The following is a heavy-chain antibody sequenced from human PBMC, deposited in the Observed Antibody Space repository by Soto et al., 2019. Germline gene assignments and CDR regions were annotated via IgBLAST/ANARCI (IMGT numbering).Heavy chain of an antibody. V-gene: IGHV3-49*04. J-gene: IGHJ4*02. CDR2: IRSKAYGGTT. Sequence: GGSLRLSCTASGFTFGDYAMSWVRQAPGKGLEWVGFIRSKAYGGTTEYAASVKGRFTISRDDSKSIAYLQMNSLKTEDTAVYYCTRGVTDYGDAHDYWGQGTLVTVSS. D-gene: IGHD4-17*01. CDR3: TRGVTDYGDAHDY. CDR1: GFTFGDYA.